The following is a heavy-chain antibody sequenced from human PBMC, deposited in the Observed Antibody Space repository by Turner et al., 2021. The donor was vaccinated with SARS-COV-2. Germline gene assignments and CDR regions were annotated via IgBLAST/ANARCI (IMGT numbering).Heavy chain of an antibody. J-gene: IGHJ4*02. Sequence: QVQLVESGGGVVQPGRSLRLSCPASGFTFSSYGMHWVRQAPGKGLEWVAVISYDGSNKYYADSVKGRFTISRDNSKNTLYLQMNSLRAEDTAVYYCATRIVVVVTATNAFDYWGQGTLVTVSS. V-gene: IGHV3-30*03. CDR1: GFTFSSYG. CDR2: ISYDGSNK. CDR3: ATRIVVVVTATNAFDY. D-gene: IGHD2-15*01.